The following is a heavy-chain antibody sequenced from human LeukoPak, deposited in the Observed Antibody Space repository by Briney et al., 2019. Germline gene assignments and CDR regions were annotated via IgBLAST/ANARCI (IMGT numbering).Heavy chain of an antibody. CDR3: ARDGRGYGSGSYYKNYYYYGMDV. J-gene: IGHJ6*02. CDR2: ISYDGSNK. D-gene: IGHD3-10*01. V-gene: IGHV3-30*04. CDR1: GFTFSGYA. Sequence: AGSLRLSCAASGFTFSGYAMHWVRQAPGKGLEWVAVISYDGSNKYYADSVKGRFTISRDNSKNTLYLQMNSLRAEDTAVYYCARDGRGYGSGSYYKNYYYYGMDVWGQGTTVTVSS.